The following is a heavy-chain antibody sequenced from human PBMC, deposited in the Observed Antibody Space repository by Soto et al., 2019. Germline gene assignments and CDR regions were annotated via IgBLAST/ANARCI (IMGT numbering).Heavy chain of an antibody. Sequence: SETLSLTCTVSGGSISSYYWSWIRQPPGKGLEWIGYIYYSGSTNYNPSLKSRVTISVDTSKNQFSLKLSSVTAADTAVYYCARDQYYDFWSGYYADSGYYYGMDVWGQGTTVTVSS. V-gene: IGHV4-59*01. D-gene: IGHD3-3*01. J-gene: IGHJ6*02. CDR3: ARDQYYDFWSGYYADSGYYYGMDV. CDR2: IYYSGST. CDR1: GGSISSYY.